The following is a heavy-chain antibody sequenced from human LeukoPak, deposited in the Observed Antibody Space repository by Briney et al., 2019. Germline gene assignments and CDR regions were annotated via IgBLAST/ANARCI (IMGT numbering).Heavy chain of an antibody. CDR2: MNPNSGNT. Sequence: ASVKVSCKASGYTFTSYDINWVRQATGQGLEWMGWMNPNSGNTGYAQKFQGRVTMTRNTSISTAYMELSSLRSEDTAVYYCARHRDDRSGYYPEWYFDLWGRGTLVTVSS. CDR3: ARHRDDRSGYYPEWYFDL. D-gene: IGHD3-22*01. CDR1: GYTFTSYD. J-gene: IGHJ2*01. V-gene: IGHV1-8*01.